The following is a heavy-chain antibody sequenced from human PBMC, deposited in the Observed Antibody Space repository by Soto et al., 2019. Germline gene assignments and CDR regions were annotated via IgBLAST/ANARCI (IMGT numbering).Heavy chain of an antibody. CDR2: INHSGST. J-gene: IGHJ6*02. Sequence: SETLSLTCAVYGGSFSGYYWSWIRQPPGKGLEWIGEINHSGSTNYNPSLKSRVTISVDTSKNQFSLKLSSVTAADTAVYYCARYPLEWEAINYGMDVWGQGTTVTVSS. V-gene: IGHV4-34*01. CDR3: ARYPLEWEAINYGMDV. CDR1: GGSFSGYY. D-gene: IGHD3-3*01.